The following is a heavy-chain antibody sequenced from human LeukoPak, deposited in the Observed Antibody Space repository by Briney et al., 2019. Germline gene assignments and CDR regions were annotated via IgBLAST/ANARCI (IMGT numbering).Heavy chain of an antibody. CDR2: LGTAGDT. D-gene: IGHD5-24*01. CDR3: ARQSTPHGNFDY. V-gene: IGHV3-13*01. CDR1: GFILSNYA. J-gene: IGHJ4*02. Sequence: PGGSLRLSCAASGFILSNYAMHWVRQPAGKGLEWVSALGTAGDTFYPGSVKGRFTISRDNAKKSLFLQLSSLRAEATAIYYCARQSTPHGNFDYWGQGTLVTVSS.